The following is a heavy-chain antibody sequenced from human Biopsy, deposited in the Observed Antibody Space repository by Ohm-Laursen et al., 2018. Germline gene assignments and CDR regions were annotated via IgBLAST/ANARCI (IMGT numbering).Heavy chain of an antibody. CDR3: AAFPFSGGPAFDI. Sequence: SDTLSLPCSVAGGSVVDYFLSWILLMPGKRPEWIGYTYYRGTSENNPSLRSRVTTSVDISRNQFFLNMKSVTGADTAVYYCAAFPFSGGPAFDIWGQGTTVIVSS. CDR1: GGSVVDYF. D-gene: IGHD2/OR15-2a*01. CDR2: TYYRGTS. V-gene: IGHV4-59*02. J-gene: IGHJ3*02.